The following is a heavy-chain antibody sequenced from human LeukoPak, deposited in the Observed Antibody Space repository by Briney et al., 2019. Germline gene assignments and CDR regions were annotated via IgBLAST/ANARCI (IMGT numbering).Heavy chain of an antibody. V-gene: IGHV3-21*01. Sequence: GGSLRLSCAASGFTFSSYSMNWVRQAPGKGLEWVSFISSSSTYIYYADSVKGRFTISRDNARNSLYLQMNSLRAEDTAVYYCARTSARDYDFWSGCTNWLEPWGQGTLVTVSS. D-gene: IGHD3-3*01. CDR2: ISSSSTYI. J-gene: IGHJ5*02. CDR3: ARTSARDYDFWSGCTNWLEP. CDR1: GFTFSSYS.